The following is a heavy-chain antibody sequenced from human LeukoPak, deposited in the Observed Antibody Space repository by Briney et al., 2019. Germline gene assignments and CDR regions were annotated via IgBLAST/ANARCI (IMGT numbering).Heavy chain of an antibody. Sequence: GRSLRLSCAASGFTFSSYGMHWVRQAPGKGLEWVAVIWYDGSNKYYADSVKGRFTISRDNSKNTLYLQMNSMRAEDTAVYYCSSGSYYSPYYFDYWGQGTLVTVSS. V-gene: IGHV3-33*01. CDR1: GFTFSSYG. CDR2: IWYDGSNK. J-gene: IGHJ4*02. CDR3: SSGSYYSPYYFDY. D-gene: IGHD1-26*01.